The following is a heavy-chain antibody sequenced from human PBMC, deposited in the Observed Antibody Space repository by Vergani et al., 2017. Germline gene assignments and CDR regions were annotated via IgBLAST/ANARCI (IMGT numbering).Heavy chain of an antibody. D-gene: IGHD6-25*01. Sequence: QVQLQESGPGVVKPSQTLSLTCAVSGGSISSGDHCWTWIRQRPGKGLEWIGYIFYSGTTYDNPSLRSRLTISVDTSQNQFSLKSRSVTAADTAVYYCARVDTQVPATSHFYYMDVWGKGTTVVVSS. J-gene: IGHJ6*03. CDR2: IFYSGTT. V-gene: IGHV4-31*11. CDR3: ARVDTQVPATSHFYYMDV. CDR1: GGSISSGDHC.